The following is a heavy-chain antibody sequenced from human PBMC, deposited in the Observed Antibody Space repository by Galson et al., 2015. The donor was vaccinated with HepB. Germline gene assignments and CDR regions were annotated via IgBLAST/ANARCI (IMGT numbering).Heavy chain of an antibody. CDR1: GFTFSSYG. CDR3: AKDSTDGYNMGGFFDY. CDR2: ISYDGSNK. V-gene: IGHV3-30*18. Sequence: SLRLSCAASGFTFSSYGMHWVRQAPGKGLEWVAVISYDGSNKYYADSVKGRFTISRDNSKNTLYLQMNSLRAEDTAVYYCAKDSTDGYNMGGFFDYWGQGTLVTVSS. D-gene: IGHD5-24*01. J-gene: IGHJ4*02.